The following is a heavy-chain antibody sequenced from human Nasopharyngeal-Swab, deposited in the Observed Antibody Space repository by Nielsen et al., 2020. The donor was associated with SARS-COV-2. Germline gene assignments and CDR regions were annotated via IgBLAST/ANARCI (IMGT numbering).Heavy chain of an antibody. D-gene: IGHD6-13*01. Sequence: GGSLRLSCAASGFAFSSYWMHWVRQAPGKGLVWVSRINSDGSSASYADSVKGRFTISRDNAKNTLYLQMNSLRAEDTAVYYCARDGAAADAFDIWGQGTMVTVSS. CDR3: ARDGAAADAFDI. CDR1: GFAFSSYW. J-gene: IGHJ3*02. CDR2: INSDGSSA. V-gene: IGHV3-74*01.